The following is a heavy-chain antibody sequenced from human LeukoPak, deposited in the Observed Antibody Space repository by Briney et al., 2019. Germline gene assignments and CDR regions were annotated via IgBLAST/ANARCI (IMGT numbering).Heavy chain of an antibody. CDR1: GYTFTGYY. CDR2: INPNSGGT. V-gene: IGHV1-2*02. CDR3: ARAGMIVVVITTPSAFDI. J-gene: IGHJ3*02. Sequence: ASVKVSCKASGYTFTGYYMHWVRQAPGQGLEWMGWINPNSGGTNYAQKFQGRVTMTRDTSISTAYMELSRLRSDDTAVYYCARAGMIVVVITTPSAFDIWGQGTMVTVSS. D-gene: IGHD3-22*01.